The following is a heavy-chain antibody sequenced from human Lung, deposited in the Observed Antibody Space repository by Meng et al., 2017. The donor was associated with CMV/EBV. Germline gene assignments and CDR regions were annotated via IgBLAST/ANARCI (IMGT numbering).Heavy chain of an antibody. J-gene: IGHJ5*02. Sequence: HVQVLPSGADVQDPWVPFKVAWKASGSTFNVYSVPCVRTVPGQGLEWMGWINPKRGDTKYSEKFQGRVTMTRDTSISTVYMELSRLTSNDTAVYYCARDVGIYYDSSAYDWEEWFDPWGQGTLVTVSS. CDR3: ARDVGIYYDSSAYDWEEWFDP. V-gene: IGHV1-2*02. CDR1: GSTFNVYS. D-gene: IGHD3-22*01. CDR2: INPKRGDT.